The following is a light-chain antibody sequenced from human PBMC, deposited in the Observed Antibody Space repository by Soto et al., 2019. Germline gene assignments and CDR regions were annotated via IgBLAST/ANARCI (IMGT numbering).Light chain of an antibody. CDR1: QSVSSTY. Sequence: EIVLTQSPGTLSLSPGERAALSCRASQSVSSTYLAWYQQKPGQAPRLLIYGASSRATGIPDRFSGNGSGTDFTLTISRLEPEDFAVYYCQQHGSSQTFGGGTKVDIK. CDR3: QQHGSSQT. J-gene: IGKJ4*01. V-gene: IGKV3-20*01. CDR2: GAS.